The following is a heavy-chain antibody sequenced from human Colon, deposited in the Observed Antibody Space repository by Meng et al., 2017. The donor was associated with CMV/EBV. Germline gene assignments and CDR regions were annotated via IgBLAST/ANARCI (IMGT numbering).Heavy chain of an antibody. D-gene: IGHD2-8*01. J-gene: IGHJ4*02. V-gene: IGHV3-48*04. CDR2: ISAGSSII. CDR3: ARGAYCTTSACETSLFDV. CDR1: GLTFSTYS. Sequence: GGSLRLSCAASGLTFSTYSMNWVRQTPGKGLEWLSYISAGSSIIYYADSVKGRITVSRDNARNSLYLQMNSLRAEDTAVYYCARGAYCTTSACETSLFDVWGQGTLVTVSS.